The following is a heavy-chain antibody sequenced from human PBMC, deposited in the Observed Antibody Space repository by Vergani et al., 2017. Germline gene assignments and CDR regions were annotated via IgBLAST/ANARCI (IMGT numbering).Heavy chain of an antibody. Sequence: QVQLVESGGGVVQPGRSLRLSCAASGFTFSSYGMHWVRQAPGKGLEWVAFIRYDGSNKYYADSVKGRFTISRDNSENTLYLQMNSLRAEDTAVYYCATRMSRSSGYYDAFDIWGQGTMVTVSS. J-gene: IGHJ3*02. CDR1: GFTFSSYG. V-gene: IGHV3-30*02. CDR2: IRYDGSNK. CDR3: ATRMSRSSGYYDAFDI. D-gene: IGHD3-22*01.